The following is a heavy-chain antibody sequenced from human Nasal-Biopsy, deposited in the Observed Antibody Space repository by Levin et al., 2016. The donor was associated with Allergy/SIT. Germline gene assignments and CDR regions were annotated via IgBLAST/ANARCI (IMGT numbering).Heavy chain of an antibody. CDR2: IDPRDSSV. D-gene: IGHD1/OR15-1a*01. CDR1: GYTFINYY. V-gene: IGHV5-10-1*01. CDR3: ARFNVHRTTHITYGTTLYSHFYGMDV. Sequence: GESLKISCKASGYTFINYYIAWVRQMPGRGLEWIGKIDPRDSSVQYSSSFQDHVTISVHQSSATAFLQWNSVKASDTALYFCARFNVHRTTHITYGTTLYSHFYGMDVWGQGTAVTVSS. J-gene: IGHJ6*02.